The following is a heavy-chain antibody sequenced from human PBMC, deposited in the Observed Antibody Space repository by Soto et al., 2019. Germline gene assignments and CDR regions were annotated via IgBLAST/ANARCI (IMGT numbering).Heavy chain of an antibody. CDR3: ARDPLGIAVAAP. V-gene: IGHV1-3*01. CDR1: GYTFNIYP. D-gene: IGHD6-19*01. CDR2: TNADNGNT. J-gene: IGHJ5*02. Sequence: VSVKVSCKTSGYTFNIYPIHWVRQAPGQGLEWMGWTNADNGNTGYSQKLQDRVTITTDTSTSTAYMELRSLRSDDTAVYYCARDPLGIAVAAPWGQGTLVTVSS.